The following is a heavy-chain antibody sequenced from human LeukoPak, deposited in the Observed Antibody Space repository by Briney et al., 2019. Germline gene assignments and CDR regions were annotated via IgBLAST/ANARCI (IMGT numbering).Heavy chain of an antibody. CDR3: AKIAEAVSSNYYFDY. CDR1: GFTFSSYA. Sequence: GGSLRLPCAASGFTFSSYAMSWVRQAPGKGLEWVSAISGSGGSTYYADSVKGRFTISRDNSKNTLYLQMNSLRAEDTAVYYCAKIAEAVSSNYYFDYWGQGTLVTVPS. CDR2: ISGSGGST. D-gene: IGHD2-21*01. V-gene: IGHV3-23*01. J-gene: IGHJ4*02.